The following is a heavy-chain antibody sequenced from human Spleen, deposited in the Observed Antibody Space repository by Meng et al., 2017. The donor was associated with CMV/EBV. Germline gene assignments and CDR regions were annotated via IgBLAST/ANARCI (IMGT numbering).Heavy chain of an antibody. CDR3: ARGVITGWFDP. D-gene: IGHD3-16*01. CDR1: GGTFTRST. V-gene: IGHV1-69*05. CDR2: IIPIFGTA. J-gene: IGHJ5*02. Sequence: SCKSSGGTFTRSTINWVRQAPGQGLEWMGGIIPIFGTANYAQKFQGRVTITTDESTSTAYMELSSLRSEDTAVYYCARGVITGWFDPWGQGTLVTVSS.